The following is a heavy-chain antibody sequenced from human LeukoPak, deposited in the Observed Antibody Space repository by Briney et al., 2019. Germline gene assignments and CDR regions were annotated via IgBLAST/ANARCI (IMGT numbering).Heavy chain of an antibody. CDR3: ARDGDLDYYGSGSYSNFGY. D-gene: IGHD3-10*01. CDR2: ISSSSSYI. V-gene: IGHV3-21*01. Sequence: GGTLRLSCAASGFTFSSYSMNWVRQAPGVGLEWVSSISSSSSYIYYADSVKGRSTISRDNAKNSLYLQMNSLRAEDTAVYYCARDGDLDYYGSGSYSNFGYWGQGTLVTVSS. J-gene: IGHJ4*02. CDR1: GFTFSSYS.